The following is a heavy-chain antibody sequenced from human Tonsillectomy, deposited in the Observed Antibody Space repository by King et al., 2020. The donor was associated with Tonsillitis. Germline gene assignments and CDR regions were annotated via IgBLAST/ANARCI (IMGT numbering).Heavy chain of an antibody. CDR3: ARDIVATKHFDY. Sequence: QLQESGPGLVKPSETLSLTCTVSGGSVSSGSYYWSWIRQPPGKGLEWIGYIYYSGSTNYNPSLKSRVNITVDTSKNQFSLKLSSVTAADTAVYYCARDIVATKHFDYWGQGTLVTVSS. V-gene: IGHV4-61*01. CDR2: IYYSGST. CDR1: GGSVSSGSYY. J-gene: IGHJ4*02. D-gene: IGHD5-12*01.